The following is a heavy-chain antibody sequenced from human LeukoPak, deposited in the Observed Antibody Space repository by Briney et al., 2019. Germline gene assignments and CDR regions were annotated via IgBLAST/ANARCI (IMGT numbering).Heavy chain of an antibody. Sequence: PGGSLRLSCAASGFTFSASGMSWVRQVPGKGLEWVSSITTSGSRSYYADSVKGRFTISRDNSNSTLSLQMVSLRAEDAAVYYCAKELWSNRLFDSWAREPWSSSPQ. J-gene: IGHJ5*01. CDR3: AKELWSNRLFDS. D-gene: IGHD2-8*02. CDR1: GFTFSASG. CDR2: ITTSGSRS. V-gene: IGHV3-23*01.